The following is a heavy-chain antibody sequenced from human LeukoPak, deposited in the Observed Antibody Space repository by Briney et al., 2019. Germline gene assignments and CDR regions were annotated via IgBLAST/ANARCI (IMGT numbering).Heavy chain of an antibody. Sequence: ASVTVSCKASGYTFTSYYIHRVRQAPGQGLEWMGRIIPIFGTANSAQKFQGRVTITTDESTSTAYMELSSLRSEDTAVYYCARDRGSYDGDAFDIWGQGTMVTVSS. V-gene: IGHV1-69*05. CDR2: IIPIFGTA. J-gene: IGHJ3*02. D-gene: IGHD1-26*01. CDR1: GYTFTSYY. CDR3: ARDRGSYDGDAFDI.